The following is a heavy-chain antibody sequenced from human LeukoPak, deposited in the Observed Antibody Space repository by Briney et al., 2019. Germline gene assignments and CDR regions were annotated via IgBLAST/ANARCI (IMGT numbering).Heavy chain of an antibody. Sequence: PSETLSLTCTVSGGSISSYYWSWIRQLPGKGLEWIGYIYYSGSTNYNPSLKSRVTISVDTSKNQFSLKLSSVTAADTAVYYCASPTLAVADQTLFQHWGQGTLVTVSS. D-gene: IGHD6-19*01. V-gene: IGHV4-59*08. CDR3: ASPTLAVADQTLFQH. CDR2: IYYSGST. J-gene: IGHJ1*01. CDR1: GGSISSYY.